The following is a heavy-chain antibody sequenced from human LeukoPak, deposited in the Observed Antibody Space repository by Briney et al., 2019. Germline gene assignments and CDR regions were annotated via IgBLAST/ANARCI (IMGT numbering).Heavy chain of an antibody. CDR1: GFTFSSYA. CDR3: AKVAAAGHLDY. CDR2: ISCSGGST. V-gene: IGHV3-23*01. J-gene: IGHJ4*02. D-gene: IGHD6-13*01. Sequence: GWSLRLCCAASGFTFSSYAMGWGRQAPGKGLEWVSAISCSGGSTYYADSVKGRFTISRDNSKNTLYPQMNSLRAEDTAVYYCAKVAAAGHLDYWGQGTLVTVSS.